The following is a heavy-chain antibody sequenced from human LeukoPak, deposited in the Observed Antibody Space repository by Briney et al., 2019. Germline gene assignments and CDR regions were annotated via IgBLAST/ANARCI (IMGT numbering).Heavy chain of an antibody. CDR3: ARDLPLIVVVPAATKRNWFDP. D-gene: IGHD2-2*01. CDR1: GYTFTGYG. V-gene: IGHV1-18*04. J-gene: IGHJ5*02. Sequence: ASVKVSCKASGYTFTGYGISWVRQAPGQGLEWMGWISAYNGNTNYAQKLQGRVTMTTDTSTSTAYMELRSLRSDDTAVYYCARDLPLIVVVPAATKRNWFDPWGQGTLVTVSS. CDR2: ISAYNGNT.